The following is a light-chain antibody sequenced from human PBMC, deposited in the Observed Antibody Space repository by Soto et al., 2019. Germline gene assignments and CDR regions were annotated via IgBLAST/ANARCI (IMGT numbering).Light chain of an antibody. J-gene: IGKJ2*01. CDR3: QQYGSSPYT. CDR1: QTVRSSS. CDR2: VAS. Sequence: EIVLTQYPGTLSVSPGERATLSCRASQTVRSSSLAWYQQKPGKAPRLLIYVASGRATGIPDKFSGSGSGTDFTLTISRLDPEDFAGYYCQQYGSSPYTFGQETKLEI. V-gene: IGKV3-20*01.